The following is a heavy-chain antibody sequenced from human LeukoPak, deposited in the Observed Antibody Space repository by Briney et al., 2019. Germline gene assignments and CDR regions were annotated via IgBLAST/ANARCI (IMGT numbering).Heavy chain of an antibody. CDR3: AGGIAAAGTSVDY. V-gene: IGHV4-59*01. J-gene: IGHJ4*02. D-gene: IGHD6-13*01. CDR2: IYYSGST. CDR1: GGSFSGYY. Sequence: PSETLSLTCAVYGGSFSGYYWSWIRQPPGKGLEWIGYIYYSGSTNYNPSLKSRVTISVDTSKNQFSLKLSSVTAADTAVYYCAGGIAAAGTSVDYWGQGTLVTVSS.